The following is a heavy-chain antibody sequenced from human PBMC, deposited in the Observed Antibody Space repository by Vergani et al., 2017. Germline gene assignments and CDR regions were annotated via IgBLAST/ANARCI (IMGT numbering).Heavy chain of an antibody. CDR1: GFTFSSYS. D-gene: IGHD4/OR15-4a*01. CDR3: ARDSASAGLTMRAFDI. Sequence: EVQLVESGGGLVKPGGSLRLSCAASGFTFSSYSMNWVRQAPGKGLEWVSSISSSSSYIYYADSVKGRFTSSRDNAKNSLYLQMNSLRAEDTAVYYCARDSASAGLTMRAFDIWGQGTMVTVSS. V-gene: IGHV3-21*01. J-gene: IGHJ3*02. CDR2: ISSSSSYI.